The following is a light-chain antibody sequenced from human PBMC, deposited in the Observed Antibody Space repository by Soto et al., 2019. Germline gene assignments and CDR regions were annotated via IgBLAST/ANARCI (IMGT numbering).Light chain of an antibody. V-gene: IGLV2-8*01. J-gene: IGLJ1*01. CDR1: SSDVGGYNY. Sequence: QSALTQPPSASGSPGQSVTISCTGTSSDVGGYNYVYWYQQHPGKAPKLMIYEVTKRPSGVPDRFSGSKSGNTASLTVSGLQAEEEADYYCSSYADSNSYVFGTGTKLTVL. CDR3: SSYADSNSYV. CDR2: EVT.